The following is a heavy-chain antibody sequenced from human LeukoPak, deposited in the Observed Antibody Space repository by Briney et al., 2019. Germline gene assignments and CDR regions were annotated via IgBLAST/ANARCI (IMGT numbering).Heavy chain of an antibody. CDR1: GYTFTGYY. V-gene: IGHV1-2*02. D-gene: IGHD6-13*01. J-gene: IGHJ4*02. Sequence: GASVKVSCKASGYTFTGYYMHWVRQAPGQGLEWMGWINPNSGGTNYAQKFQGRVTMTRDTSIGTAYMELSRLRSDDTAVYYCARSKTAAAGRDYWGQGTLVTVSS. CDR2: INPNSGGT. CDR3: ARSKTAAAGRDY.